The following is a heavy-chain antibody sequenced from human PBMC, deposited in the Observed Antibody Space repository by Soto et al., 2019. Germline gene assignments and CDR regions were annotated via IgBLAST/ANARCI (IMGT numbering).Heavy chain of an antibody. CDR1: GFTFSTYW. CDR2: IKQDGSEK. Sequence: EVQLVESGGGLVQPGGSLRLSCAASGFTFSTYWMTWVRQTPGKGLEWVANIKQDGSEKYYVDSVKGRFTISRDNGKNSLYLQMSSLRVEDTAVYHCARVGIWGHLRYCPDYWGQGTLVTVSS. D-gene: IGHD3-9*01. V-gene: IGHV3-7*01. J-gene: IGHJ4*02. CDR3: ARVGIWGHLRYCPDY.